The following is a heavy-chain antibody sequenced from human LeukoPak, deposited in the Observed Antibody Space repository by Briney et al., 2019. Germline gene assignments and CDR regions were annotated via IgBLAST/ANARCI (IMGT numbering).Heavy chain of an antibody. CDR2: ISYDGSNK. Sequence: PGGSLRLSCAASGFTFSSYAMHWVRQAPGKGLEWVAAISYDGSNKYYADSVKGRFTISRDNSKNTLYLQMNSLRAEDTAVYYCARAHGRFGELLKANWFDPWGQGTLVTVSS. CDR1: GFTFSSYA. D-gene: IGHD3-10*01. V-gene: IGHV3-30-3*01. J-gene: IGHJ5*02. CDR3: ARAHGRFGELLKANWFDP.